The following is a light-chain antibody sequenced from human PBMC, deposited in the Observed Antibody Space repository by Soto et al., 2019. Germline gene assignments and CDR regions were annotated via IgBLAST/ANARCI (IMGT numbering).Light chain of an antibody. CDR2: EVN. CDR3: CSYIGGATLV. V-gene: IGLV2-23*02. CDR1: SGDVGGYDL. J-gene: IGLJ2*01. Sequence: QSALTQPASVSGSPGQSITISCTGTSGDVGGYDLVSWYQQHPGKAPKVLISEVNKRPSGVSNRFSGSKSGNTASLTISGLQAEDKADYYCCSYIGGATLVFGGGTKLTVL.